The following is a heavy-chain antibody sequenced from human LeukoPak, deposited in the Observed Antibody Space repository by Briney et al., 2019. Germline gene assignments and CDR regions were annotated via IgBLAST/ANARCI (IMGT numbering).Heavy chain of an antibody. D-gene: IGHD3-9*01. Sequence: SETLSLTCTVSGGSISSYYWSWIRQPAGKGLEWIGRIYTSGSTNYNPSLKSRVTMSVDTSKNQFSLKLSSVTAADTAVYYCARETRELRYFDWLSREMNAFDIWGQGTMVTVSS. V-gene: IGHV4-4*07. CDR3: ARETRELRYFDWLSREMNAFDI. CDR2: IYTSGST. J-gene: IGHJ3*02. CDR1: GGSISSYY.